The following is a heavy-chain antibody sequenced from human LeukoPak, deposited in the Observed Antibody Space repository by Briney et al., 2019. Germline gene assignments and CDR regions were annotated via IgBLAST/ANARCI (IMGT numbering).Heavy chain of an antibody. V-gene: IGHV3-7*01. CDR3: ARDDSGHLYFDF. D-gene: IGHD1-26*01. Sequence: GGSLRLSCAASGFTFSSYWMSWVRQAPGKGLERVANINQDGSEKYYVDSVRGRFTVSRDNAKKSLYLQMNNLRVEDTAVYYCARDDSGHLYFDFWGQGPLLTVSS. J-gene: IGHJ4*02. CDR1: GFTFSSYW. CDR2: INQDGSEK.